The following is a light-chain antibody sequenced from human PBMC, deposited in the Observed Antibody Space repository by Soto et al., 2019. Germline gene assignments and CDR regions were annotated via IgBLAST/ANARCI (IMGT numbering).Light chain of an antibody. Sequence: EIVLTQSPGTLSLSPGERASLSCRASESVTASDLAWYRQKPGQAPRLLIYGASSRATGIPDRFSGSGSGTDFTLTISRLEPEDFAVYYCQQYGSSPYTFGQGTKLEIK. J-gene: IGKJ2*01. CDR2: GAS. CDR3: QQYGSSPYT. CDR1: ESVTASD. V-gene: IGKV3-20*01.